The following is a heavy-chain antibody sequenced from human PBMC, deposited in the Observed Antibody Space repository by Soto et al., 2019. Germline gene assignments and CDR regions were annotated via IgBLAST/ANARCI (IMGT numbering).Heavy chain of an antibody. D-gene: IGHD6-19*01. CDR2: ISYDGSNK. CDR1: GFTFSSYA. V-gene: IGHV3-30-3*01. CDR3: ERDGLGGSGWYVYYGMDV. J-gene: IGHJ6*02. Sequence: QVQLVESGGGVVQPGRSLRLSCAASGFTFSSYAMHWVRQAPGKGLEWVAVISYDGSNKYYADSVKGRFTISRDNSKNTLYLQMNGLRAEDTAVYYCERDGLGGSGWYVYYGMDVWGQGTTVTVSS.